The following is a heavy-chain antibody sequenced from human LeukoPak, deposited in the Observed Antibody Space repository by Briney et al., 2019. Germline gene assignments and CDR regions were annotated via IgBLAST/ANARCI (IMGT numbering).Heavy chain of an antibody. Sequence: GGSLRLSCAASGFTFSTYNMDWVRQAPGEGLEWVSYISDSTTTTLYADSVKGRFTISRDNAKNSLYLQMNGLRADDSAVYYCARESRSSGYAYDYWGQGTLVSVSS. CDR1: GFTFSTYN. CDR3: ARESRSSGYAYDY. D-gene: IGHD5-12*01. J-gene: IGHJ4*02. CDR2: ISDSTTTT. V-gene: IGHV3-48*01.